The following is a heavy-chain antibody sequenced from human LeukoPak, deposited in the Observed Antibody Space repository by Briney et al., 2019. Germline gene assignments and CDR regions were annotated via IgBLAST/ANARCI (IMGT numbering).Heavy chain of an antibody. CDR2: IRYDGSNK. Sequence: GGSLRLSCAASGFTFSSYGMHWVRQAPGKGLEWVAFIRYDGSNKYYADSVKGRFTISRDNSKNTLYLQMNSLRAEDTAVYYCARVGYDILTGYYTFPLYYYYYMDVWGKGTTVTVSS. CDR3: ARVGYDILTGYYTFPLYYYYYMDV. V-gene: IGHV3-30*02. J-gene: IGHJ6*03. D-gene: IGHD3-9*01. CDR1: GFTFSSYG.